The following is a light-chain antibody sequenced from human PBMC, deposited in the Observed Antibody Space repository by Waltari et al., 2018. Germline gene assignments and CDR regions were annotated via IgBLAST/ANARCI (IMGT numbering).Light chain of an antibody. CDR1: ALPTQF. CDR3: QSTDSSGTSVV. CDR2: KDS. J-gene: IGLJ2*01. Sequence: SYELTQPPSVSVSPGQTARTTCSGDALPTQFAYWYQQKPGQAPVVVIYKDSERPSGIPERFSGSTSGTTVTLAISGVQAEDEADYYCQSTDSSGTSVVFGGGTKLTVL. V-gene: IGLV3-25*03.